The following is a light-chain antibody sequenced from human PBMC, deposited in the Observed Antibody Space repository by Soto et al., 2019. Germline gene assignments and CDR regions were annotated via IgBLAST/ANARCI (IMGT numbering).Light chain of an antibody. CDR3: QSYDNSLSGHVV. CDR1: SSNIGAGYD. V-gene: IGLV1-40*01. Sequence: QAVVTQPPSVSGASGQRVTISCTGSSSNIGAGYDVHWYQQVPRTAPKLLIYANTNRPSGVPDRFSGSKSGTSASLAITGLQADDEAAYYCQSYDNSLSGHVVFGGGTQLTVL. CDR2: ANT. J-gene: IGLJ2*01.